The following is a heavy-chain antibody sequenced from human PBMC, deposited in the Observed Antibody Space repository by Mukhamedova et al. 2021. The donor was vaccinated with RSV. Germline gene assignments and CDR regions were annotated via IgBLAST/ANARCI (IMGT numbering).Heavy chain of an antibody. CDR1: GASMSNTNIH. D-gene: IGHD3-3*01. Sequence: TWAVAGASMSNTNIHWGWLRQPPEKGLEWIVSIDYRGTTYYNPALRSRVSISIDTSKNQFALKMNFVTAADTAVYYCARITSRVVDP. CDR3: ARITSRVVDP. CDR2: IDYRGTT. J-gene: IGHJ5*02. V-gene: IGHV4-39*01.